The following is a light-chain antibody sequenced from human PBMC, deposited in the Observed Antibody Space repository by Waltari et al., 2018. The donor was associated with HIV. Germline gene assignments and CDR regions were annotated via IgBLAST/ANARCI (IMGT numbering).Light chain of an antibody. J-gene: IGKJ1*01. CDR2: AAS. Sequence: EIVMTPSQATLSVSPGETAILSCRASQRVGINVAWYQQKPGQAPRLLMSAASTRATGTPARFSGSGSGTDFTLTISSLQSEDFAVYYCQHYNNWLTWTFGQGTNVEVK. CDR3: QHYNNWLTWT. V-gene: IGKV3-15*01. CDR1: QRVGIN.